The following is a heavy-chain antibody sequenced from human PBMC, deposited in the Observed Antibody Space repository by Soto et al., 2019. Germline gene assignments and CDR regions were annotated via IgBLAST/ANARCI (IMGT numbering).Heavy chain of an antibody. D-gene: IGHD5-12*01. Sequence: LTPVNPTQTLTLTFAFRGFPLITKIVSVGWSGRPPVKALECLAVIYWNDDKRYSPSLKSRLTITKGTSDNQVVLTRTNVDPVDTASYYSAHFNGYEEFEYWGQGTLVTVSS. CDR3: AHFNGYEEFEY. CDR2: IYWNDDK. V-gene: IGHV2-5*01. J-gene: IGHJ4*02. CDR1: GFPLITKIVS.